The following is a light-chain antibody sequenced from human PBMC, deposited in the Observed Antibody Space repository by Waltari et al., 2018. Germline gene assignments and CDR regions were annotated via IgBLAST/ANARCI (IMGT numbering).Light chain of an antibody. Sequence: QSVLTQPPSVSGAPGQRVTISCTGSSSNIGAGHDVHWYQHLTGTTPKLLIYGNNNRPSGVPDRFSGAKSGTSASLGLTGLQAEDEADYYCQSYDSSLGGSRVFGTGTKVTVL. CDR1: SSNIGAGHD. J-gene: IGLJ1*01. CDR3: QSYDSSLGGSRV. V-gene: IGLV1-40*01. CDR2: GNN.